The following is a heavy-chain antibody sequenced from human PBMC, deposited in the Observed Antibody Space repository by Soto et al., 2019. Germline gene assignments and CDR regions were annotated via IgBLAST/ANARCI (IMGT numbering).Heavy chain of an antibody. CDR1: GFTFSSYG. D-gene: IGHD2-15*01. CDR3: ARGGYCSGGSCYFPQVTGMDV. CDR2: IWYDGSNK. J-gene: IGHJ6*02. Sequence: GGSLRLSCAASGFTFSSYGMHGVRQAPGKGLEWVAVIWYDGSNKYYADSVKGRFTISRDNSKNTLYLQMNSLRAEDTAVYYCARGGYCSGGSCYFPQVTGMDVWGQGTTVSVSS. V-gene: IGHV3-33*01.